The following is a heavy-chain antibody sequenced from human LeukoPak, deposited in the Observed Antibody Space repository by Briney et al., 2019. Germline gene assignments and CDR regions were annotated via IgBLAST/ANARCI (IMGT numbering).Heavy chain of an antibody. V-gene: IGHV3-66*01. J-gene: IGHJ6*02. CDR1: GFTVSNIY. Sequence: GGSLRLSCAASGFTVSNIYMSWVRQAPGKGLEWVSIISGGGATYYADSVKGRFIISRDNSKNTLSLQMNSLRVEDTAVYYCANRDKGYYFGMDVWGQGTTVTVSS. CDR3: ANRDKGYYFGMDV. CDR2: ISGGGAT. D-gene: IGHD5-24*01.